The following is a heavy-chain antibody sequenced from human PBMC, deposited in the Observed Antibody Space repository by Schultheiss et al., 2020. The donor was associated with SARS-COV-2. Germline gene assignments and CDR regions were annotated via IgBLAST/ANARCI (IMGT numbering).Heavy chain of an antibody. CDR1: GFTVSSNY. J-gene: IGHJ4*02. V-gene: IGHV3-48*01. CDR2: ISSSSSTI. D-gene: IGHD2-2*01. CDR3: ARQFVVVPAANDY. Sequence: GGSLRLSCAASGFTVSSNYMSWVRQAPGKGLEWVSYISSSSSTIYYADSVKGRFTISRDNSKNTLYLQMNSLRAEDTAVYYCARQFVVVPAANDYWGQGTLVTVSS.